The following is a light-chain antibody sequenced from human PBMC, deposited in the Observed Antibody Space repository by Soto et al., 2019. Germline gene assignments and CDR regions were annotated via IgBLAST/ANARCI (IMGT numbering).Light chain of an antibody. CDR1: QSVSSN. Sequence: EIAMTQSPATLSVSPGERATLXCRASQSVSSNFVWCQQITGEAHRRLIYGASTRAHGRPARFSGSGSATKFTPTISRPQYEDFAVYYGQHYNNWLWTFGQGTKVDIK. J-gene: IGKJ1*01. CDR2: GAS. V-gene: IGKV3-15*01. CDR3: QHYNNWLWT.